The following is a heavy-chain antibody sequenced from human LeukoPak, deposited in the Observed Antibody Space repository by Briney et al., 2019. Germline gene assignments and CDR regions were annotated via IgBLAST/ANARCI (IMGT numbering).Heavy chain of an antibody. J-gene: IGHJ3*02. Sequence: GGSLRLSCAASGFTFSSYSVNWVRQAPGEGLEWLSSISSSGSFIYYAASVKGRFTISRDNARNSLFLQMNSLRAEDTAVYYCARDLRYCSSASCSENGAFDIWGQGTMVTVSS. CDR2: ISSSGSFI. CDR1: GFTFSSYS. CDR3: ARDLRYCSSASCSENGAFDI. V-gene: IGHV3-21*01. D-gene: IGHD2-2*01.